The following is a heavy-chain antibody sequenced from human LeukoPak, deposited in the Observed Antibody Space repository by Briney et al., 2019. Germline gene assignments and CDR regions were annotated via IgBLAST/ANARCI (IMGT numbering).Heavy chain of an antibody. J-gene: IGHJ5*02. CDR1: GFTFSTYE. CDR3: AGRAVAGTMVDP. V-gene: IGHV3-48*03. D-gene: IGHD6-19*01. Sequence: GGSLRLSCAASGFTFSTYEMNWVRQAPGKGLEWISYISNSGTTIYCADSVKGRFTISRDNSKNTLYLQMNSLRAEDTAVYYCAGRAVAGTMVDPWGQGTLVTVSS. CDR2: ISNSGTTI.